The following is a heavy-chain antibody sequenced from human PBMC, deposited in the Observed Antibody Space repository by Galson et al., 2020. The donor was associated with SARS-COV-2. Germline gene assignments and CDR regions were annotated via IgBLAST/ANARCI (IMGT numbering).Heavy chain of an antibody. J-gene: IGHJ5*02. Sequence: KVSCKASGYTFTSYGISWVRQAPGQGLEWMGWISAYNGNTNYAQKLQGRVTMTTDTSTCTAYMELRSLRSDDTAVYYCAREGDAEYGDHEWYNWFDAWGQGTLVTVSS. CDR2: ISAYNGNT. CDR1: GYTFTSYG. V-gene: IGHV1-18*01. CDR3: AREGDAEYGDHEWYNWFDA. D-gene: IGHD4-17*01.